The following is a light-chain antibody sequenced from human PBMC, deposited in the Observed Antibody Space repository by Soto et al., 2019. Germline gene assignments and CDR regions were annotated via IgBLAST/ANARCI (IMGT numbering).Light chain of an antibody. CDR1: STDFVSYNR. CDR2: EVS. Sequence: QSVLTQPPSVSGSAGQSVTISCTGTSTDFVSYNRVSWYQQPPGTAPELMIYEVSKRPSGVPDRFSGSKSGNTASLTISGLQAADEADYYCSLYTSENAYVFGTGTKVTVL. V-gene: IGLV2-18*01. J-gene: IGLJ1*01. CDR3: SLYTSENAYV.